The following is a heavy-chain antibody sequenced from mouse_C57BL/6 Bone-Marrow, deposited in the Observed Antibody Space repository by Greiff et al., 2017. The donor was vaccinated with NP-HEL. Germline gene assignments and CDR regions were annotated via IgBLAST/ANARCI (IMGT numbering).Heavy chain of an antibody. CDR3: ARTYSNYFAY. D-gene: IGHD2-5*01. Sequence: VQLQQPGAELVKPGASVKLSRKASGYTFTSYWMHWVKQRPGQGLEWIGMIHPNSGSTNYNEKFKSKATLTVDKSSSTAYMQLSSLTSEDSAVYYCARTYSNYFAYWGQGTLVTVSA. J-gene: IGHJ3*01. V-gene: IGHV1-64*01. CDR2: IHPNSGST. CDR1: GYTFTSYW.